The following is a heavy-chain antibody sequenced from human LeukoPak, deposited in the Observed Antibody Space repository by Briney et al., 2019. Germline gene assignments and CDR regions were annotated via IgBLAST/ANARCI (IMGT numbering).Heavy chain of an antibody. Sequence: PGGSLRLSCAVSGFTFSSYWMTWVRQAPGKGLEWVANIKQDGSETYYVDSVKGRSTISRDNAKNSLYLQMNSMRAGDTAVYYFARVRTWVAVPGPFDYWGRGTLVTVSS. V-gene: IGHV3-7*01. CDR3: ARVRTWVAVPGPFDY. CDR2: IKQDGSET. D-gene: IGHD6-19*01. CDR1: GFTFSSYW. J-gene: IGHJ4*02.